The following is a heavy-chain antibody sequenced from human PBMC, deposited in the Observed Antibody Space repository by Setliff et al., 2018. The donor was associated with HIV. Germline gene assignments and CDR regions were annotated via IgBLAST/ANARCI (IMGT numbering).Heavy chain of an antibody. D-gene: IGHD4-17*01. V-gene: IGHV4-59*01. CDR3: AREIYGGNSRPFDY. CDR1: GGSINSYY. CDR2: IYYNGNT. J-gene: IGHJ4*02. Sequence: PSETLSLTCTVSGGSINSYYWSWIRQPPGKGLEWIAYIYYNGNTNYNPSLKSRVTISVDTSKNQFSLKLTSVTAADTAVYYCAREIYGGNSRPFDYWGQGTLVTSPQ.